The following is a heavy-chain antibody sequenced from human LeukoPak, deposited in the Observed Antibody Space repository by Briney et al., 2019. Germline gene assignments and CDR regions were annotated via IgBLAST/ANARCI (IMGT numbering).Heavy chain of an antibody. Sequence: SGGSLRLSCAASGFTFSSYAMSWVRQAPGKGLEWVLAISGSGGSTYYADSVKGRFTISRDNSKNTLYLQMNSLRAEDTAVYYCAKNGYCSSTSCYAGTVFDYWGQGTLVTVSS. CDR2: ISGSGGST. CDR1: GFTFSSYA. J-gene: IGHJ4*02. V-gene: IGHV3-23*01. D-gene: IGHD2-2*01. CDR3: AKNGYCSSTSCYAGTVFDY.